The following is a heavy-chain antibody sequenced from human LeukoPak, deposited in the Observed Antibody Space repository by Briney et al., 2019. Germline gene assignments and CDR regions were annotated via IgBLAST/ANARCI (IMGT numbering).Heavy chain of an antibody. V-gene: IGHV3-53*01. CDR1: GFTVSGYY. J-gene: IGHJ6*02. CDR3: AREIGDDSSGAYGMDV. D-gene: IGHD3-22*01. Sequence: PGGSLRLPCAASGFTVSGYYMSWVRQAPGKGLEWVSVIYSGGSTYYAESVKGRFTISRDNSKNTLYLQMNSLRAEDTAVYYCAREIGDDSSGAYGMDVWGQGTTVTVSS. CDR2: IYSGGST.